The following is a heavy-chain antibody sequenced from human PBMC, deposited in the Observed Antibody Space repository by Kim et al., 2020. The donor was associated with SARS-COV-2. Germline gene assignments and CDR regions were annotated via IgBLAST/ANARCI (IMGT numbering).Heavy chain of an antibody. CDR2: ISTSGSTI. D-gene: IGHD2-2*01. CDR3: ARSLYCSSTSCFYGMDV. Sequence: GGSLRLSCAASGFTFSTYEMNWVRQAPGKGLEWISYISTSGSTIYYADSVKGRFTISRDNAKSSLSLQMNSLRAEDTAVYYCARSLYCSSTSCFYGMDVWGEGPRSPSPQ. CDR1: GFTFSTYE. V-gene: IGHV3-48*03. J-gene: IGHJ6*01.